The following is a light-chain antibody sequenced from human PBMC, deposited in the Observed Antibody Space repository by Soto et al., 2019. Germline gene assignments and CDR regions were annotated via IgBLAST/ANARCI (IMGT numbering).Light chain of an antibody. Sequence: QSALTQPASVSGSPGQSITISCTGTSSDIGGYNYVSWYQQLPGKVPKLIIYDVSNRPSGVSDRFSGSKSGNAASLTISWLQAEDEANYYCSSYPRTSTLHVLGTGTKLTVL. CDR2: DVS. J-gene: IGLJ1*01. V-gene: IGLV2-14*03. CDR3: SSYPRTSTLHV. CDR1: SSDIGGYNY.